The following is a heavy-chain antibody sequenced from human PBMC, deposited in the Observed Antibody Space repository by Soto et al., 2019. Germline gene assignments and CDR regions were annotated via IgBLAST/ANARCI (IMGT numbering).Heavy chain of an antibody. V-gene: IGHV3-23*01. D-gene: IGHD6-25*01. CDR2: ISGSGIST. J-gene: IGHJ2*01. CDR3: AQERVGSDWYFEL. CDR1: GFTFRSYA. Sequence: DVQLLESGGGLVQPGGSLRLSCAASGFTFRSYAMSWVRQAPGKGLEWVSGISGSGISTHYADSVKGRFTVSRDNSKNTLYLQMMRLRAEDTAFYNGAQERVGSDWYFELWGRGTLVTVSS.